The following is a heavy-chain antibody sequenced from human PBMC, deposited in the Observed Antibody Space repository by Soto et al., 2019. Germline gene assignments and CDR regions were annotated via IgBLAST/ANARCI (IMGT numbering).Heavy chain of an antibody. V-gene: IGHV3-53*01. CDR3: AGRPRVVSGDLHRLDY. CDR2: IYSGDNT. D-gene: IGHD2-15*01. J-gene: IGHJ4*02. CDR1: GFTVSSNY. Sequence: GGSLRLSCAASGFTVSSNYMSWGRRAPGKGLEGVSVIYSGDNTYYADSVKGRFTISRDSSKNTLYLKMHTLSAEDTAVYYCAGRPRVVSGDLHRLDYWGQGTLVTVSS.